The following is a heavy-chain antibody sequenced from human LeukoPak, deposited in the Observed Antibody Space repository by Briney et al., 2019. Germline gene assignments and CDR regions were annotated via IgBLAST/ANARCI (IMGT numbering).Heavy chain of an antibody. CDR3: ARDWVAGVPFDAFDI. J-gene: IGHJ3*02. V-gene: IGHV3-7*03. Sequence: GRSLRLSCAASGFTLSSYWMSWVRQALGKGLEWVANIKGDGSEKYYMDSVKGRFTISRDNAQNSVYLHMNSLTAEDTALYYCARDWVAGVPFDAFDIWGPGTMVSVSS. CDR1: GFTLSSYW. D-gene: IGHD3-10*01. CDR2: IKGDGSEK.